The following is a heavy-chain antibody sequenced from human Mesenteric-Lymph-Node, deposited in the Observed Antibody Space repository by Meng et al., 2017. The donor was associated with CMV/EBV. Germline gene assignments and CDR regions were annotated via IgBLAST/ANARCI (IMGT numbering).Heavy chain of an antibody. D-gene: IGHD1-1*01. Sequence: QVQLVQSGAEVKKPGASVKVSCKASGYSFTGYSIHWVRQAPGQGLEWMGRISPNTGDTIYEENFQGRVTMTRDTSINTAYMELSSLTSDDTAVNYCGRGQQTFDPWGQGTLVTVSS. CDR1: GYSFTGYS. V-gene: IGHV1-2*06. CDR3: GRGQQTFDP. CDR2: ISPNTGDT. J-gene: IGHJ5*02.